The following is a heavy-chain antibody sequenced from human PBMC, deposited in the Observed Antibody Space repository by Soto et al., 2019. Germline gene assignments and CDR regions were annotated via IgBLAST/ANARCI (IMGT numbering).Heavy chain of an antibody. CDR1: GGSISNYY. J-gene: IGHJ6*02. CDR2: IYYSGST. V-gene: IGHV4-59*01. Sequence: SETLSLTCTVSGGSISNYYWSWIRQPPGKGLEWIGYIYYSGSTNYNPSLKRRVTIPVDTSKNQFSLKLSSVTAAHTAVYSCAREGARRGYYYYTMDVWGQGNTVTVSS. CDR3: AREGARRGYYYYTMDV. D-gene: IGHD6-6*01.